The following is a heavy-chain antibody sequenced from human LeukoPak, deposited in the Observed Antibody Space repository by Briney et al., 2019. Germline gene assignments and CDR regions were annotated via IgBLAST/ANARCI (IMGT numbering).Heavy chain of an antibody. D-gene: IGHD4-23*01. CDR2: IYYSGST. CDR3: ARYTPGGSPRGWFDP. V-gene: IGHV4-39*01. CDR1: GGSISSSSYY. J-gene: IGHJ5*02. Sequence: ETLSLTCTVSGGSISSSSYYWGWIRQPPGKGLEWIGSIYYSGSTYYNPSLKSRVTISVDTSKNQFSLKLSSVTAADTAVYYCARYTPGGSPRGWFDPWGQGTLVTVSS.